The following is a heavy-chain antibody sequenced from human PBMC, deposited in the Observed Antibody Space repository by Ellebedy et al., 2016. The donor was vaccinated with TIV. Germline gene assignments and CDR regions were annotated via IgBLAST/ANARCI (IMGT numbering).Heavy chain of an antibody. J-gene: IGHJ4*02. CDR1: GFTFSRYW. Sequence: GGSLRLSCAASGFTFSRYWMHWVRQVPGKGLLWVSRVYSGETTTLYADSVKGRFTVSRDNAKNTLYLQMNSLRAEDTAVYYCVRGCTNGECQPGGFDYWGQGTLVTVSS. CDR3: VRGCTNGECQPGGFDY. D-gene: IGHD2-8*01. V-gene: IGHV3-74*01. CDR2: VYSGETTT.